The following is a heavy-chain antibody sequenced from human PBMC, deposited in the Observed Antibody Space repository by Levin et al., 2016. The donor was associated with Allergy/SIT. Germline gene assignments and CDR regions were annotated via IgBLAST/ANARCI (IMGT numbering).Heavy chain of an antibody. J-gene: IGHJ6*03. D-gene: IGHD2-2*01. Sequence: SETLSLTCTVSGGSISSGGYYWSWIRQHPGKGLEWIGYIYYSGSTYYNPSLKSRVTISVDTSKNQFSLKLSSVTAADTAVYYCARSEYLDYMDVWGKGTTVTVSS. CDR3: ARSEYLDYMDV. CDR1: GGSISSGGYY. CDR2: IYYSGST. V-gene: IGHV4-31*03.